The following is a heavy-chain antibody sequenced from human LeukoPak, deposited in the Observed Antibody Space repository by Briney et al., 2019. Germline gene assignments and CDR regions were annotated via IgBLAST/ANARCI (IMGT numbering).Heavy chain of an antibody. CDR3: ARDGDSSSFDY. CDR1: GFTFSSYW. V-gene: IGHV3-74*01. D-gene: IGHD3-10*01. CDR2: INSDGSST. Sequence: PGGSLRLSCAASGFTFSSYWMHWVRQAPGKGLVWVSRINSDGSSTSYADSVKGRFTMSRDNAKDTLYLQMNSLRAEDTAVYYCARDGDSSSFDYWGQGTLVTVSS. J-gene: IGHJ4*02.